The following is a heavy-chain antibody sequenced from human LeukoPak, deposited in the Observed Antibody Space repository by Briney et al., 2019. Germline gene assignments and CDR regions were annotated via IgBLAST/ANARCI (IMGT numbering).Heavy chain of an antibody. CDR2: IYYSGST. CDR3: ARGAYYYYYMDV. Sequence: SETLSLTCTVSGGSISSYYWSWIRQPPGKGLEWIGYIYYSGSTNYNPSLKSRVTISVDTSKNQFSLKLSSVIAADTAVYYCARGAYYYYYMDVWGKGTTVTISS. J-gene: IGHJ6*03. CDR1: GGSISSYY. V-gene: IGHV4-59*01.